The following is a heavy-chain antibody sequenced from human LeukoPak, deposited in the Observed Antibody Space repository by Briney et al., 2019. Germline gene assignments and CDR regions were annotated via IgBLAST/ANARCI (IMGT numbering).Heavy chain of an antibody. D-gene: IGHD6-13*01. V-gene: IGHV3-9*01. CDR3: AKDRYSSNWYYFDY. J-gene: IGHJ4*02. CDR2: ISWNSGSM. CDR1: GFTFDDYA. Sequence: GRSLRLSCAASGFTFDDYAMHWVRQAPGKGLEWVSGISWNSGSMGYADSVKGRFTISRDNAKNSLYLQMNSLRAEDTALYYCAKDRYSSNWYYFDYWVQGTLVTVSS.